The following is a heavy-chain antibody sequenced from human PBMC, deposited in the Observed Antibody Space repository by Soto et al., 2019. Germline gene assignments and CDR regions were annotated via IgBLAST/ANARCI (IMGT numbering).Heavy chain of an antibody. CDR3: GRKVRDYNFDY. CDR1: GYTFTDFY. D-gene: IGHD3-16*01. J-gene: IGHJ4*02. V-gene: IGHV1-2*02. CDR2: INPISGGT. Sequence: GASVKVSCKASGYTFTDFYMDWVRQAPGQGLEWMGWINPISGGTNYAQKFQGRVIMSRETSLSTAFMELCRLGSEDAAVVYCGRKVRDYNFDYWGQRTLVTVSS.